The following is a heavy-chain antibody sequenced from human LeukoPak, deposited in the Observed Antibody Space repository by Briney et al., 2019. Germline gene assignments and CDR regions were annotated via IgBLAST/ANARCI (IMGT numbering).Heavy chain of an antibody. J-gene: IGHJ4*02. D-gene: IGHD6-19*01. CDR3: EVAHTSAVN. Sequence: SETLSLTCAVYGGFFSGYYWSWIRQPPGKGLEGIGEINHSGSTNYNPSRKSRVNISVDTSKNQFSLKLNPVTAAGTAGYFCEVAHTSAVNWGQGTPVTVSS. CDR1: GGFFSGYY. CDR2: INHSGST. V-gene: IGHV4-34*01.